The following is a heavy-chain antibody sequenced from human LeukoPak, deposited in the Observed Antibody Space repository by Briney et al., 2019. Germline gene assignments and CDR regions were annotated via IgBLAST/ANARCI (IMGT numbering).Heavy chain of an antibody. CDR3: ARRLGYGYKGAFDY. D-gene: IGHD5-18*01. V-gene: IGHV1-69*13. J-gene: IGHJ4*02. CDR2: IIPIFGTA. CDR1: GGTFSSYA. Sequence: SVKVSCKASGGTFSSYAISWVRQAPGQGLEWMGGIIPIFGTANYAQKFQGRVTITADESTSTAYMELSSLRSEDTAVYYCARRLGYGYKGAFDYWGQGTLVTVSS.